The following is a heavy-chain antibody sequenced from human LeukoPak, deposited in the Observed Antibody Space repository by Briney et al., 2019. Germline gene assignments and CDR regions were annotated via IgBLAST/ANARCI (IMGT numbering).Heavy chain of an antibody. CDR1: GDSISGYY. V-gene: IGHV4-59*01. Sequence: SETLSLTCTVSGDSISGYYWTWVRQPPGKGLESIGYTYHTGSTDYNPSLKNRVNMSLNTSKNQFSLNLSSVTAADAAMYYCARYRAARLSRGYYYYMDVWGKGITVTVSS. J-gene: IGHJ6*03. CDR3: ARYRAARLSRGYYYYMDV. D-gene: IGHD3-10*01. CDR2: TYHTGST.